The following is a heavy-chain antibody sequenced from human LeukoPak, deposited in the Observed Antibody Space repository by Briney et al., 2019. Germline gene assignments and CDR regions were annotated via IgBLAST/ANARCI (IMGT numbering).Heavy chain of an antibody. CDR2: ISGSGSTT. J-gene: IGHJ4*02. Sequence: GGSLRLSCAASGFTFSSYAMSWVRQAPGEGLEWVSVISGSGSTTYYADSVKGRFTISRDNSKNTVYLQMNSLRAEDKAVYYCAKGPERGSRGYSTHFDYWGQGTLVTVSS. CDR1: GFTFSSYA. CDR3: AKGPERGSRGYSTHFDY. V-gene: IGHV3-23*01. D-gene: IGHD3-22*01.